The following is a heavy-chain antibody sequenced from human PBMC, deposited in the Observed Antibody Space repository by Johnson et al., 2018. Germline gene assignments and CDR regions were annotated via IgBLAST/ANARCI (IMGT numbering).Heavy chain of an antibody. D-gene: IGHD6-19*01. J-gene: IGHJ5*02. CDR3: ARAAAVAGTGHRGFDP. CDR2: VNWNGSRT. Sequence: VQLVESGGGLVQPGGSLRLSCAASRFTFTNSDMTWVHQAPGQGLEWASGVNWNGSRTHYADSVKGRFTISVDTSKNQFPLKLSPVTAADTAVYYCARAAAVAGTGHRGFDPWGQGTLVTVSS. CDR1: RFTFTNSD. V-gene: IGHV3-35*01.